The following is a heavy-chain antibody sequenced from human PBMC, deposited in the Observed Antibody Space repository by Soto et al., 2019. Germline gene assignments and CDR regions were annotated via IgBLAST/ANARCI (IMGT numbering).Heavy chain of an antibody. V-gene: IGHV3-74*01. CDR1: GFIFKMYW. CDR2: IYNDGTYS. CDR3: TRGPRPISTGTGAY. J-gene: IGHJ4*02. Sequence: GGSLRLSCAASGFIFKMYWMHWVRQSPGKGLVWISRIYNDGTYSDYADSVRGRFTISRDDVNDTLYLQMNNLRAEDSGLYYCTRGPRPISTGTGAYWGQGTQVTVSS. D-gene: IGHD3-10*01.